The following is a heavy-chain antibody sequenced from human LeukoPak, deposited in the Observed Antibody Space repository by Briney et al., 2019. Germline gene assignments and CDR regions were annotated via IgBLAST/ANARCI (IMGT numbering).Heavy chain of an antibody. J-gene: IGHJ4*02. V-gene: IGHV3-21*01. CDR3: VRGAYSSSWLNFDY. Sequence: GGSLRLSCAASGFTFSSYNMNWVRQAPGKGLEWVSSITSGSSYRFYADSVKGRFTVSRDNSKNTLYLQMNSLRAEDTAVYYCVRGAYSSSWLNFDYWGQGTLVTVSS. CDR2: ITSGSSYR. CDR1: GFTFSSYN. D-gene: IGHD6-13*01.